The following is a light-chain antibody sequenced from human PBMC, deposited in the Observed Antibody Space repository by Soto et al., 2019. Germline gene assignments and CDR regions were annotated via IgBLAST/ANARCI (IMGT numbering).Light chain of an antibody. CDR2: GAS. J-gene: IGKJ1*01. Sequence: EIVLTQSPGTLSLSPGERATLSCRTSQSVSNSYLAWYQQKPGQAPRLLIYGASSRATGIPDRFSGSGSGTDFTRTISRLEPEDFAVYDWQQDGSSPPEAFGQGTKVEIK. CDR3: QQDGSSPPEA. V-gene: IGKV3-20*01. CDR1: QSVSNSY.